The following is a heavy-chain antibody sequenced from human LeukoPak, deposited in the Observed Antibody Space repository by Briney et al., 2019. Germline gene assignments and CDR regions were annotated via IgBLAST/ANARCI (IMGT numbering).Heavy chain of an antibody. CDR3: ARGEGYFDWLLFDY. V-gene: IGHV1-18*01. CDR2: ISAYNGNT. J-gene: IGHJ4*02. CDR1: GHTFTSYG. D-gene: IGHD3-9*01. Sequence: ASVKVSCKASGHTFTSYGISWVRQAPGQGLEWMGWISAYNGNTNYAQKLQGRVTMTTDTSTSTAYMELRSLRSDDTAVYYCARGEGYFDWLLFDYWGQGTLATVSS.